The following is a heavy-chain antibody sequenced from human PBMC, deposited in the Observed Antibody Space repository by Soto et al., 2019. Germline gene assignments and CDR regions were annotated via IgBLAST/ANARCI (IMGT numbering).Heavy chain of an antibody. CDR2: IIPIFGTA. J-gene: IGHJ4*01. CDR1: GGTFSSYA. CDR3: PRVAFLRDIVVVLAATAIDY. D-gene: IGHD2-15*01. Sequence: AAVKVSCKASGGTFSSYAISWVRQAPGQGLEWMGGIIPIFGTANYAQKFQGRVTITADESTSTAYMELSILRSEDPAVYYCPRVAFLRDIVVVLAATAIDYWR. V-gene: IGHV1-69*13.